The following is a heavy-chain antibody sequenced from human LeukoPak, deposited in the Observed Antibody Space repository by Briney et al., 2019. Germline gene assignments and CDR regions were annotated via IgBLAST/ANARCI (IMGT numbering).Heavy chain of an antibody. D-gene: IGHD2-21*02. V-gene: IGHV4-59*08. Sequence: PSETLSLTCTVSGVSISSYYWSWIRQPPGKGLEWIGYIYYSGSTNYNPSLKSRVTISVDTSKNQFSLKLSSVTAADTAVYYCARIGARTAFGYWGQGTLVTVSS. CDR2: IYYSGST. CDR1: GVSISSYY. J-gene: IGHJ4*02. CDR3: ARIGARTAFGY.